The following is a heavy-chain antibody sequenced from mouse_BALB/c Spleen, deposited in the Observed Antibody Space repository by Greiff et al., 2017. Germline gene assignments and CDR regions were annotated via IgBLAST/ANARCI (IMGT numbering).Heavy chain of an antibody. CDR2: ILPGSGST. CDR3: ARKGGLRLLDY. CDR1: GYTFSSYW. D-gene: IGHD2-4*01. J-gene: IGHJ2*01. Sequence: QVQLQQSGAELMKPGASVKISCKATGYTFSSYWIEWVKQRPGHGLEWIGEILPGSGSTNYNEKFKGKATFTADTSSNTAYMQLSSLTSKDSAVYYCARKGGLRLLDYWGQGTTLTVSS. V-gene: IGHV1-9*01.